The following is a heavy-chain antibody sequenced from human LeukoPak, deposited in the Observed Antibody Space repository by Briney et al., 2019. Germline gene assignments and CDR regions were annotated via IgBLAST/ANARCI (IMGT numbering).Heavy chain of an antibody. CDR2: IIPIFGTA. V-gene: IGHV1-69*05. Sequence: GASVKVSCKASGGTFSSYASSWVRQAPGQGLEWMGRIIPIFGTANYAQKFQGRVTITTDESTSTAYMELSGLRSEDTAVYYCAREGQTATYPYWGQGTLVTVSS. J-gene: IGHJ4*02. D-gene: IGHD2-21*02. CDR3: AREGQTATYPY. CDR1: GGTFSSYA.